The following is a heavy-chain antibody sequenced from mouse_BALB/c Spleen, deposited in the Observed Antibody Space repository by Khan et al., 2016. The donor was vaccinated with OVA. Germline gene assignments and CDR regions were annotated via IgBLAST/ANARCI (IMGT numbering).Heavy chain of an antibody. CDR1: GYSITTDYA. D-gene: IGHD4-1*01. J-gene: IGHJ3*01. V-gene: IGHV3-2*02. CDR2: ISYRGST. Sequence: EVQFQESGPGLVKPSQSLSLTCTVTGYSITTDYAWNWIRQFPGNKLEWMGYISYRGSTSYNPSLKSRISITRDTSKNQFFLQLNSVTTEDTATFYCARLGPGFSYWGQGTLVTVSA. CDR3: ARLGPGFSY.